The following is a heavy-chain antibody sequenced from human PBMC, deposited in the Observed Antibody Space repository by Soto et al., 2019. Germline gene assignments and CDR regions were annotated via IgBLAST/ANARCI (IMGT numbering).Heavy chain of an antibody. Sequence: RLSCAASGFTFSSYWMSWVRQAPGKGLEWVANIKEDGSEKHYVDFVKGRFTISRDNAKNSLYLQMNSLRAEDTAVYYCARDSVDSAMAAFYYYGMDVWGQGTSVTVSS. CDR1: GFTFSSYW. J-gene: IGHJ6*02. CDR3: ARDSVDSAMAAFYYYGMDV. CDR2: IKEDGSEK. V-gene: IGHV3-7*01. D-gene: IGHD5-18*01.